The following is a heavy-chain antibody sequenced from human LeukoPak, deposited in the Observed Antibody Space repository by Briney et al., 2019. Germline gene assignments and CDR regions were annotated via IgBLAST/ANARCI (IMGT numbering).Heavy chain of an antibody. J-gene: IGHJ4*02. CDR2: ISWNSGSI. Sequence: GRSLRLSCAASGFTFDDYAMHWVRQAPGKGLEWVSGISWNSGSIGYADSVKGRFTISRDNAKNSLYLQMNSLRAEDTALYYCAKDKWRYSSSWLGFPGAIDYWGQGTLVTVSS. D-gene: IGHD6-13*01. V-gene: IGHV3-9*01. CDR1: GFTFDDYA. CDR3: AKDKWRYSSSWLGFPGAIDY.